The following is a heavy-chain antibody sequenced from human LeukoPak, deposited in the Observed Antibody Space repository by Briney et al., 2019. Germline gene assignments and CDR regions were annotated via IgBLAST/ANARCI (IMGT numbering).Heavy chain of an antibody. CDR1: GGSISSGGYS. D-gene: IGHD2-2*01. J-gene: IGHJ4*02. CDR2: IYHSGST. V-gene: IGHV4-30-2*01. CDR3: ARAPATADYFDY. Sequence: SQTLSLTCAVSGGSISSGGYSWSWIRQPPGKGLEWIGYIYHSGSTYYNPSLKSRVTISVDRPKNQFSLKLSSLTAADTAVYYCARAPATADYFDYWGQGTLVTVSS.